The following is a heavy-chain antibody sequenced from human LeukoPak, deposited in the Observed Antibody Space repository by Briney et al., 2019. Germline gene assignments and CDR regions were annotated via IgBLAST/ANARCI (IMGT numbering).Heavy chain of an antibody. CDR1: GGSFSGYY. D-gene: IGHD1-14*01. CDR2: INHSGST. V-gene: IGHV4-34*01. CDR3: ARSLPDDDAFDI. Sequence: SETLSLTCAVYGGSFSGYYWSWIRQPPGKGLEWIGEINHSGSTNYNPSLKSRVTISVDTSKNQFSLKLSSVTAADTAVYYCARSLPDDDAFDIWGQGTMVTVSS. J-gene: IGHJ3*02.